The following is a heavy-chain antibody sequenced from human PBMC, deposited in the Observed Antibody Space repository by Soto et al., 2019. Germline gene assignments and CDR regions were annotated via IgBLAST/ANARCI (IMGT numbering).Heavy chain of an antibody. CDR3: ARAVGIAVTGLDL. CDR2: MNPANGNA. J-gene: IGHJ5*02. D-gene: IGHD6-19*01. Sequence: QEQLVQSGAELRRPGASVKISCRASGYNFPSFNINWVRQASGQGPEWLGWMNPANGNAAFARDFQGRDTMTRDLSTDTAYMGLGGLSSGDTAVYYCARAVGIAVTGLDLWGPGTLGTVS. V-gene: IGHV1-8*01. CDR1: GYNFPSFN.